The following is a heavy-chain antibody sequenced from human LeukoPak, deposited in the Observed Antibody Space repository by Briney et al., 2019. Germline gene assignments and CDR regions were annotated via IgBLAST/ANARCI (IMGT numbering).Heavy chain of an antibody. J-gene: IGHJ4*02. V-gene: IGHV4-39*07. CDR1: GGSISSSSYY. CDR3: ARDGGSYPDY. Sequence: NTSETLSLTCTVSGGSISSSSYYWGWIRQPPGKGLEWIGSIYYSGSTYYNPSLKSRVTISVDTSKNQFSLKLSSVTAADTAVYYCARDGGSYPDYWGQGTLVTVSS. CDR2: IYYSGST. D-gene: IGHD1-26*01.